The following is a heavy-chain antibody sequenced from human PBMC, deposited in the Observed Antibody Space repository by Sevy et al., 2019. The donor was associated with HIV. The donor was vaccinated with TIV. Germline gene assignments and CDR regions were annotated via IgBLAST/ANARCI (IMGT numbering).Heavy chain of an antibody. J-gene: IGHJ4*02. CDR1: EFTFHNAW. D-gene: IGHD3-22*01. CDR3: TTGAYYYDSGGYRGFDY. CDR2: IKSKTDGGTT. V-gene: IGHV3-15*01. Sequence: GGPRRLSCAASEFTFHNAWMSWVRQAPGKGLEWVGRIKSKTDGGTTDYAAPVKGRFTISRDDSKNTLYQQMNSLKTEDTAVYYCTTGAYYYDSGGYRGFDYWGQGTLVTVSS.